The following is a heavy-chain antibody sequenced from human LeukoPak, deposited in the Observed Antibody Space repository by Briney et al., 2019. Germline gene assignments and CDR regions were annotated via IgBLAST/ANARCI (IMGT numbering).Heavy chain of an antibody. V-gene: IGHV3-30*04. D-gene: IGHD2-21*02. CDR3: ARCGGDCYTSTQGFDY. Sequence: GGSLRLSCAASGFTFSSYAMHWVRQAPGKGLEWVTVISYDGNHIFYADSVKGRCTISRDNSKNTLYLQMNSLTTEDTAVYYCARCGGDCYTSTQGFDYWGQGTPVTVSS. CDR1: GFTFSSYA. CDR2: ISYDGNHI. J-gene: IGHJ4*02.